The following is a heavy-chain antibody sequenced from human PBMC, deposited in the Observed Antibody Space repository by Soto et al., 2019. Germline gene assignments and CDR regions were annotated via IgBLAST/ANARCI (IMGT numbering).Heavy chain of an antibody. CDR3: AHPRGFGVFDAYDI. CDR2: ISSSGGST. D-gene: IGHD3-10*01. J-gene: IGHJ3*02. V-gene: IGHV3-23*01. Sequence: PGGSLRLSCAASGFTFRLNDMTWVRQAPGKGLEWVSSISSSGGSTFYADSVKGRFTISRDNSMNTLYLQMNSLRTEDTAVYYCAHPRGFGVFDAYDIWGQGTMVTVSS. CDR1: GFTFRLND.